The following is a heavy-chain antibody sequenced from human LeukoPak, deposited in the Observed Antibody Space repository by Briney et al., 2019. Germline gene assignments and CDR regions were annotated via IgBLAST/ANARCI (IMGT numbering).Heavy chain of an antibody. V-gene: IGHV1-2*02. Sequence: GASVKVSCKASGYTFTGYYMHWVRQAPGQGLEWMGWINANSGGTKYAQKLQGSVTMTRDTSIRTAYMELSRLRSDDTAVYYCARGILGGYGGYFDYWGQGILVTVSS. CDR1: GYTFTGYY. CDR3: ARGILGGYGGYFDY. J-gene: IGHJ4*02. CDR2: INANSGGT. D-gene: IGHD4-23*01.